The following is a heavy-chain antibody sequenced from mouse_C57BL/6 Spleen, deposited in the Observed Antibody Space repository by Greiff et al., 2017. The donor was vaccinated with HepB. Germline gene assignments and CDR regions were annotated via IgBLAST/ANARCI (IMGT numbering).Heavy chain of an antibody. Sequence: EVQLVESGGGLVQPKGSLKLSCAASGFTFNTYAMHWVRQAPGKGLEWVARIRSKSSNYATYYADSVKDRFTISRDDSQSMLYLQMNNLKTEDTAMYYCVRERGLYYGYYFDYWGQGTTLTVSS. CDR3: VRERGLYYGYYFDY. D-gene: IGHD1-1*01. CDR2: IRSKSSNYAT. V-gene: IGHV10-3*01. CDR1: GFTFNTYA. J-gene: IGHJ2*01.